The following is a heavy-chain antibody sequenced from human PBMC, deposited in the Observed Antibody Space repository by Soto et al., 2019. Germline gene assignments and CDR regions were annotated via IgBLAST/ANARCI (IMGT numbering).Heavy chain of an antibody. CDR3: ARFPAS. Sequence: KPSETLSLTCTVVDFSISTDYYWGWIRQPPGNGLEWIASFYHSGSTHYNPSLKSRVIISGDTSKNQFSLKLTSVTAADTAVYFCARFPASWGQGILVTVSS. J-gene: IGHJ5*02. CDR1: DFSISTDYY. CDR2: FYHSGST. V-gene: IGHV4-38-2*02.